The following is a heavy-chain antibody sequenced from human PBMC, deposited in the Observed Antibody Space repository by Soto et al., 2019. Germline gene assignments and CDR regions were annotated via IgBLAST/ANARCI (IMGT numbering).Heavy chain of an antibody. CDR1: GGSISSGGSS. J-gene: IGHJ4*02. Sequence: QLQLQESGSGLVKPSQTLSLTCAVSGGSISSGGSSWSWIRQPPEKGLEWIGYIYHSGSTYYNPSLKGGVTISVDRSKNQFSLKLSSVTAADTAVYYCARAGGLGAVAVDYWGQGTLVTVSS. CDR2: IYHSGST. CDR3: ARAGGLGAVAVDY. V-gene: IGHV4-30-2*01. D-gene: IGHD6-19*01.